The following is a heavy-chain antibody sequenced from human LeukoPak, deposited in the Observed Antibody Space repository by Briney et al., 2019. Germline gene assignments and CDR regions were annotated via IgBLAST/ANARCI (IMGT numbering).Heavy chain of an antibody. D-gene: IGHD3-9*01. CDR3: RLGTRYGLDV. Sequence: GESLKISCKGSGYSFTSYWIGWVRQMPGKGLERMGVLYPGDSDTRYSPSFQGQVTISADKSISTAYLQWSSLKASDTAIYYCRLGTRYGLDVWGQGTTVTVSS. J-gene: IGHJ6*02. CDR2: LYPGDSDT. V-gene: IGHV5-51*01. CDR1: GYSFTSYW.